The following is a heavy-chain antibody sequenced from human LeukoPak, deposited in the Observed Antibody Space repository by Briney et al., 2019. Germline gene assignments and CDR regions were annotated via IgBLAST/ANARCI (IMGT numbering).Heavy chain of an antibody. CDR2: ISGSGLYI. D-gene: IGHD6-13*01. CDR3: ARGSFSSTWFERYFFDS. V-gene: IGHV3-21*01. CDR1: GFSFDKYT. J-gene: IGHJ4*02. Sequence: VGSLRLSCAASGFSFDKYTMHWVRQAPGRGLEWVSSISGSGLYIFYGDSMKGRFTISRDNTKNSLFLQMNSLRAEDTSVYFCARGSFSSTWFERYFFDSWGQGTLVTVSA.